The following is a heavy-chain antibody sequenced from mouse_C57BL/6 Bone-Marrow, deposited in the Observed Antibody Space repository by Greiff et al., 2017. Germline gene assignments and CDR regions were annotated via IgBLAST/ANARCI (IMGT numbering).Heavy chain of an antibody. Sequence: EVQLQQSGAGLVQPGASLKLSCESNEYAFPSHDMSWVRKSPEKRLELVAAINSDGGSTYYPDTLERRSIIPRDNAKKTRYLQMSSLRSEDTALYYCARHGPQAWFAYWGQGTLVTVSA. J-gene: IGHJ3*01. CDR1: EYAFPSHD. CDR3: ARHGPQAWFAY. V-gene: IGHV5-2*01. D-gene: IGHD3-2*02. CDR2: INSDGGST.